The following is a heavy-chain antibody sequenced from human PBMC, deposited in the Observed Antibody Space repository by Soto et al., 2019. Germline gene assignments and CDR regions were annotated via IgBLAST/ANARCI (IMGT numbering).Heavy chain of an antibody. CDR1: GGTFSSYA. D-gene: IGHD2-2*01. J-gene: IGHJ5*02. Sequence: QVQLVQSGAEVKKPGSSVKVSCKASGGTFSSYAISWVRQAPGQGLEWMGGIIPIFGTANYAQKFQGRVTMTRDTSISTAYMELSRLRSDDTAVYYCARGYKLPSDIVVVPAGYNWFDPWGQGTLVTVSS. CDR2: IIPIFGTA. CDR3: ARGYKLPSDIVVVPAGYNWFDP. V-gene: IGHV1-69*06.